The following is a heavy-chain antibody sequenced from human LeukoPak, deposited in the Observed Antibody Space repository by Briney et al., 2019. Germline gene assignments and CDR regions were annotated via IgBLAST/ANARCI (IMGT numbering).Heavy chain of an antibody. J-gene: IGHJ3*02. CDR3: AAAFYDILTGYGNAFDI. D-gene: IGHD3-9*01. CDR2: IVVGSGNT. CDR1: GFTFTSSA. Sequence: ASVKVSCKASGFTFTSSAVRWVRQARGQRLEWIGWIVVGSGNTNYAQKFQERVTITRDMSTSTAYMELSSLRSEDTAAYYCAAAFYDILTGYGNAFDIWGQGTMVTVSS. V-gene: IGHV1-58*01.